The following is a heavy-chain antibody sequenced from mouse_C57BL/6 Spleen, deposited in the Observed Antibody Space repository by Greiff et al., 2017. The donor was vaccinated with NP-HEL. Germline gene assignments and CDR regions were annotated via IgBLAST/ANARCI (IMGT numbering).Heavy chain of an antibody. CDR1: GYTFTDYY. V-gene: IGHV1-26*01. J-gene: IGHJ2*01. CDR3: ARSPEDYGRSPYYLDY. D-gene: IGHD1-1*01. CDR2: INPNNGGT. Sequence: EVQLQQSGPELVKPGASVKISCKASGYTFTDYYMNWVKQSHGKSLEWIGDINPNNGGTSYNQKFKGKATLTVDKSSSTAYMELRSLTSEDSAVYYWARSPEDYGRSPYYLDYWGQGTTLTVSA.